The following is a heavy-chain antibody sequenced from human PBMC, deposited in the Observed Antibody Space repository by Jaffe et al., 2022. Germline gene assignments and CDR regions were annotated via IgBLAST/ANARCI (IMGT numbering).Heavy chain of an antibody. CDR3: ATLVVVAATPDY. CDR2: IYYSGST. J-gene: IGHJ4*02. V-gene: IGHV4-39*01. CDR1: GGSISSSSYY. Sequence: QLQLQESGPGLVKPSETLSLTCTVSGGSISSSSYYWGWIRQPPGKGLEWIGSIYYSGSTYYNPSLKSRVTISVDTSKNQFSLKLSSVTAADTAVYYCATLVVVAATPDYWGQGTLVTVSS. D-gene: IGHD2-15*01.